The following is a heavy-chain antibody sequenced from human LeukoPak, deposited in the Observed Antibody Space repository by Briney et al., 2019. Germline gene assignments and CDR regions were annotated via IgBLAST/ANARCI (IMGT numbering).Heavy chain of an antibody. Sequence: GGSVRLSCAASGFTFSSYSMNWVRQAPGKGLEWVSYISSSGSTIYYADSVKGRFTISRDNAKNSLYLQMNSLRAEDTPVYYCARDIRMVRGVTNWFDPWGQGTLVTVSS. CDR1: GFTFSSYS. V-gene: IGHV3-48*04. CDR3: ARDIRMVRGVTNWFDP. CDR2: ISSSGSTI. D-gene: IGHD3-10*01. J-gene: IGHJ5*02.